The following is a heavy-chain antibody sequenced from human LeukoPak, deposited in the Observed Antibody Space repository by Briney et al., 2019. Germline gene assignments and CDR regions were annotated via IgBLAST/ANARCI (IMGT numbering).Heavy chain of an antibody. J-gene: IGHJ6*02. D-gene: IGHD4-17*01. Sequence: ASVRVSCKASGYTFTGYYMHWVRQAPGQGLEWMGWINPNSGGTNYAQKFQGRVTMTRDTSISTAYMELSRLRSDDTAVYYCASGDYSYYYYGMDVWGQGTTVTVSS. CDR3: ASGDYSYYYYGMDV. CDR2: INPNSGGT. V-gene: IGHV1-2*02. CDR1: GYTFTGYY.